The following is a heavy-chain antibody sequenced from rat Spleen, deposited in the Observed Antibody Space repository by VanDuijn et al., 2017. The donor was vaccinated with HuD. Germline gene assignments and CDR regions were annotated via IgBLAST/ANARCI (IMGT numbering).Heavy chain of an antibody. CDR3: ATDWPGY. CDR1: GFIFSDHY. J-gene: IGHJ2*01. CDR2: ITNAAGKV. Sequence: EVQLVESDGDFVRPGRSLKLSCAASGFIFSDHYVAWVRQAPMKGLEWVASITNAAGKVHYPDSVKGRFTISRDTAQNTLYLQMNSPRSEDTATYYCATDWPGYWGQGVMVTVSS. D-gene: IGHD1-4*01. V-gene: IGHV5-20*01.